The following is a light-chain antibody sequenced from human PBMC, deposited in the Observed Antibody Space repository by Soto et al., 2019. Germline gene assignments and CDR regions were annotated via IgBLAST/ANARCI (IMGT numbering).Light chain of an antibody. CDR2: AAS. V-gene: IGKV1-16*01. Sequence: DIQMTQSPSSLSASVGDRVTITCRASRDISTYLAWFHQIPGKAPKSLICAASSLQSGVPSRFSGSGSGTDFTLTISSLQPEDFAIYYCQQYKSYPYTFGPGTKLEIK. J-gene: IGKJ2*01. CDR3: QQYKSYPYT. CDR1: RDISTY.